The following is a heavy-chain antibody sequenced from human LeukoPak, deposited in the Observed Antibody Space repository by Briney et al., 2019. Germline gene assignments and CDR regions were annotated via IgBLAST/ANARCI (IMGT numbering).Heavy chain of an antibody. Sequence: SETLSLTCTVSGGSISSYYWSWIRQPPGKGLEWMGYIYYSGSTNYNPSLKSRVTISVDTSKNQFSLKLSSVTAADTAVYYCARHAGPWNSVSAFDIWGQGTMVTVSS. CDR3: ARHAGPWNSVSAFDI. CDR2: IYYSGST. J-gene: IGHJ3*02. V-gene: IGHV4-59*08. CDR1: GGSISSYY. D-gene: IGHD1-7*01.